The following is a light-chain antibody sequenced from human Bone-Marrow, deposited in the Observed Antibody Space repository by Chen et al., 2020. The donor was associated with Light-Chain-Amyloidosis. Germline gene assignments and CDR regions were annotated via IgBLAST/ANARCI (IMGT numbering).Light chain of an antibody. Sequence: QSVLTQPPSASGTPGHRVTISWSGSSSNIGSNYVYWYQQLPGTAPKLLIYRNNQRPSGVPDRFSGSKSGTSASLAISGLRSEDEADYYCAAWDDSLSGRVFGGGTKLTVL. CDR3: AAWDDSLSGRV. V-gene: IGLV1-47*01. CDR1: SSNIGSNY. CDR2: RNN. J-gene: IGLJ3*02.